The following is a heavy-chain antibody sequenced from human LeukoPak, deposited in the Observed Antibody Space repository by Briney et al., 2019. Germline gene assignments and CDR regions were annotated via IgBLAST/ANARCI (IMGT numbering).Heavy chain of an antibody. J-gene: IGHJ4*02. CDR3: ARGGGRHVEY. V-gene: IGHV3-7*05. CDR2: MKLAGSEN. D-gene: IGHD2/OR15-2a*01. CDR1: RFTFSSHW. Sequence: RGSLRPSCAASRFTFSSHWLSWARPAPGQRLTWVANMKLAGSENNSVDSVKRRFTLSRDDAKNSLYLQMNSLRAEDTAVYYCARGGGRHVEYWGQGNLVTVSS.